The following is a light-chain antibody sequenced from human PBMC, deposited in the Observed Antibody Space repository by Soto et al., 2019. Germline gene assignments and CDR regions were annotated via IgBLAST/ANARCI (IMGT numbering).Light chain of an antibody. J-gene: IGLJ3*02. V-gene: IGLV2-8*01. CDR3: TSYPGSSNWV. CDR2: EVS. Sequence: QSALTQPPSASGSPGQSVTISCTGTGGDIGTYKYVSWYQQHPGQAPKLIIYEVSKRPSGVPGRFFGSKSGNTASLTVSGLQSEDEADYYCTSYPGSSNWVFGGGTKVTVL. CDR1: GGDIGTYKY.